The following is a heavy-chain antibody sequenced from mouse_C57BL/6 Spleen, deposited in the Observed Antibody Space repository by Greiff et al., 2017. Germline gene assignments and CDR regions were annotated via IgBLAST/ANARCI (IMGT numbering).Heavy chain of an antibody. J-gene: IGHJ3*01. D-gene: IGHD2-3*01. V-gene: IGHV2-9-1*01. Sequence: VKLQESGPGLVAPSQSLSITCTVSGFSLTSYAISWVRQPPGKGLEWLGVIWTGGGTNYNSALKSRLSISKDNSKSQVFLKMNSLQTDDTARYYCARSYDGYPASWFAYWGQGTLVTVSA. CDR2: IWTGGGT. CDR1: GFSLTSYA. CDR3: ARSYDGYPASWFAY.